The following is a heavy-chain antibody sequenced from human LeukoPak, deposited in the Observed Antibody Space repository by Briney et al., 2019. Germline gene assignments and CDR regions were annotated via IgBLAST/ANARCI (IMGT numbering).Heavy chain of an antibody. CDR2: ISYDGRSK. D-gene: IGHD5-18*01. CDR1: GFTFSSYG. CDR3: ARERTVMVSREFDY. V-gene: IGHV3-30*03. J-gene: IGHJ4*02. Sequence: PGGSLRLSCAVSGFTFSSYGMHWVRQAPGKGLEWVAVISYDGRSKYYADSVKGRFTISRDNSKSTLNLQMNSLRAEDTAVYYCARERTVMVSREFDYWGQGTLVIVSS.